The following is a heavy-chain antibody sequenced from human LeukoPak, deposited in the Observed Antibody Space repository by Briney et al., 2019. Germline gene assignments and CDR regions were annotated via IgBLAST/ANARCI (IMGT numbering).Heavy chain of an antibody. V-gene: IGHV4-59*01. CDR1: GGSISSYY. CDR2: IYYSGST. CDR3: ARVHRLVPGPFHI. J-gene: IGHJ3*02. Sequence: SETLSLTCTVSGGSISSYYWSWIRQPPGKGLEWIGNIYYSGSTNYNPSLKSRVTISVDTSKNQFSLNLRSVTAADTAVFYCARVHRLVPGPFHIWGQGTMVIASA. D-gene: IGHD6-6*01.